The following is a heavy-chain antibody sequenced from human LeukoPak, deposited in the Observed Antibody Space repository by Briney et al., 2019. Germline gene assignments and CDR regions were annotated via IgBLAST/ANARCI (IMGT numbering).Heavy chain of an antibody. Sequence: SMKVSCKASGHPFTGSHLYSIHWVRQAPGQGLQWLGWINPKTGGANYAEKYHGRVNMTRDTSISTAYMELRRLTSDDTAVYYFARWRVSTGGFDYWGHGTQITVSS. V-gene: IGHV1-2*02. D-gene: IGHD4-17*01. J-gene: IGHJ4*01. CDR3: ARWRVSTGGFDY. CDR1: GHPFTGSHLYS. CDR2: INPKTGGA.